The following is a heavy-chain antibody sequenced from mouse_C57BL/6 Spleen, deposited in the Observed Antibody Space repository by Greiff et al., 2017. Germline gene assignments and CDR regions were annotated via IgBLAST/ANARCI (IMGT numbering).Heavy chain of an antibody. D-gene: IGHD2-13*01. J-gene: IGHJ2*01. CDR3: SRGDGDDPHFDY. CDR2: IYPGNGDT. Sequence: EVQLQQSGAVLVRPGASVKMSCTTSGYTFTSYWMHWVKQRPGQGLEWIGAIYPGNGDTNYNQKFKGKAKLTADTSASTAYMQLSSLTTEDSAVYYCSRGDGDDPHFDYWGQGTTLTVSS. CDR1: GYTFTSYW. V-gene: IGHV1-5*01.